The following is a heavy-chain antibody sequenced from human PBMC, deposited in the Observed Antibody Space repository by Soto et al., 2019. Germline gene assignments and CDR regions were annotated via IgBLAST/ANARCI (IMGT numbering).Heavy chain of an antibody. D-gene: IGHD2-15*01. CDR3: ARAGEPVVVAATNFDY. J-gene: IGHJ4*02. V-gene: IGHV3-21*01. CDR1: GFTFSSYS. Sequence: EVQLVESGGGLVKPGGSLRLSCAASGFTFSSYSMNWVRQAPGKGLEWVSSISSSSSYIYYADSVKGRFIISRDNAKNSLYLQMNSLRAEDTAVYYCARAGEPVVVAATNFDYWGQGTLVTVSS. CDR2: ISSSSSYI.